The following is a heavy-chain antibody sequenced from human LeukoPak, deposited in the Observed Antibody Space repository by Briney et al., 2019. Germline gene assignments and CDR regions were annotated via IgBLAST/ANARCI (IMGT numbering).Heavy chain of an antibody. CDR3: ARVLKGGYDWSCAFDI. D-gene: IGHD5-12*01. CDR2: IYYSGST. CDR1: GGSISSYY. Sequence: SETLSLTCTVSGGSISSYYWSWIRQPPGKGLEWIGYIYYSGSTNYNPSLRSRVTISVDTSKNQFSLKLSSVTAADTAVYYCARVLKGGYDWSCAFDIWGQGTMVTVSS. V-gene: IGHV4-59*01. J-gene: IGHJ3*02.